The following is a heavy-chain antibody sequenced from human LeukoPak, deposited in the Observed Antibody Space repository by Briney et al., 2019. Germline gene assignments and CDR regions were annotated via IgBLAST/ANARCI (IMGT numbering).Heavy chain of an antibody. CDR1: GFTVSSNY. J-gene: IGHJ3*02. CDR2: IYSGGST. CDR3: ARDDRGYTDAFDI. D-gene: IGHD5-18*01. V-gene: IGHV3-53*01. Sequence: PGGSLRLSCTASGFTVSSNYMSWVRQAPAKGLEWVSVIYSGGSTYYADSVKGRFTISRDNSKNTLYLQMNSLRAEDTAVYYCARDDRGYTDAFDIWGQGTMVTVSS.